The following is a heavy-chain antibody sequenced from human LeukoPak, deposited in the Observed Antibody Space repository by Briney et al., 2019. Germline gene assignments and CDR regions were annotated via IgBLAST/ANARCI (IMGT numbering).Heavy chain of an antibody. Sequence: SETLSLTCAVYGGSFSGYYWSWIRQPPGKGLEWIGEINHSGSTNYNPSLKSRVTITVDTSKNQFSLKLSSVTAADTAVYYCARGYYDSSGYYYLKSSRAPSYFDYWGQGTLVTVSS. D-gene: IGHD3-22*01. CDR1: GGSFSGYY. V-gene: IGHV4-34*01. CDR3: ARGYYDSSGYYYLKSSRAPSYFDY. J-gene: IGHJ4*02. CDR2: INHSGST.